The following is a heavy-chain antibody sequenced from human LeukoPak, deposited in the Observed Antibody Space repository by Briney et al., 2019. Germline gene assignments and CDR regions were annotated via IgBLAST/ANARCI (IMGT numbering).Heavy chain of an antibody. D-gene: IGHD3-3*01. CDR3: ARSRFSLGVADFDY. Sequence: GGSLRLSCEASGFTFVNFWMHWVRQSPGKGLEWVAHINSDGTTTTYADSVKGRFTISRDNVKNTQYLQMNGLRVDDTAMYFCARSRFSLGVADFDYWGQGTLVTVSS. V-gene: IGHV3-74*01. CDR2: INSDGTTT. J-gene: IGHJ4*02. CDR1: GFTFVNFW.